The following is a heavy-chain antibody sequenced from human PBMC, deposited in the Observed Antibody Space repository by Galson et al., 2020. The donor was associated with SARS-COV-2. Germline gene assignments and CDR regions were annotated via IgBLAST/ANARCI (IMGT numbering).Heavy chain of an antibody. D-gene: IGHD1-20*01. CDR2: IRAYNGDA. CDR1: GYKYCNFG. J-gene: IGHJ4*02. V-gene: IGHV1-18*01. CDR3: VRDVEGDNWNDVFDY. Sequence: ASVKVSCKASGYKYCNFGISWVRQAPGQGFEWMGWIRAYNGDANHAQNLQGRLTMTTDTSTNTAYMELRSLRSDDSVVYYCVRDVEGDNWNDVFDYWGQGTLVTVSS.